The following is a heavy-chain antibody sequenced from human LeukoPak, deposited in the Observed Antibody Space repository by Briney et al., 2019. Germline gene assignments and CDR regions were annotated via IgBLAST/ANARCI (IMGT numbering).Heavy chain of an antibody. V-gene: IGHV3-21*01. CDR1: GFTFSSYS. J-gene: IGHJ5*02. D-gene: IGHD3-10*01. Sequence: GGSLRLSCAASGFTFSSYSMNWVRQAPGKGLEWVSSISTSSIYIYYADSVKGRFTISRDNAKNSLYLQLNSLRAEDTAVYYCARSQPRDSGTYLFDWFDPWGQGTQVTVSS. CDR3: ARSQPRDSGTYLFDWFDP. CDR2: ISTSSIYI.